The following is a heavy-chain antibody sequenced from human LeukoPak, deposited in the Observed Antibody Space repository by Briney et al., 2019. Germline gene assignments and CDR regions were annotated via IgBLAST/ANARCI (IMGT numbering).Heavy chain of an antibody. Sequence: GGSLRLSCAASGFTFSTYIMSWVRQAPGKGLEWVAYISSGSSTIYYSDSVKGRFTTSRDNAKNSLYLQMNSLRAEDTAVYYCASSNRSWYSYWGQGSLVTVSS. D-gene: IGHD6-13*01. CDR1: GFTFSTYI. J-gene: IGHJ4*02. CDR2: ISSGSSTI. V-gene: IGHV3-48*04. CDR3: ASSNRSWYSY.